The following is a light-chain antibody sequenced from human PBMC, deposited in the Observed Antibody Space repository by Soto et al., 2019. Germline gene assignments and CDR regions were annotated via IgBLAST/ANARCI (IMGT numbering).Light chain of an antibody. V-gene: IGLV2-23*01. Sequence: QSVLTQPASGSGSPGQSITISCTGTSSDVGSYNLVSWYQQHPGKAPKLMIYEGSKRPSGVSNRFSGSKSGNTASLTISGLQAEDEADYYCCSYAGSSTLVFSGGTKVTVL. J-gene: IGLJ2*01. CDR2: EGS. CDR3: CSYAGSSTLV. CDR1: SSDVGSYNL.